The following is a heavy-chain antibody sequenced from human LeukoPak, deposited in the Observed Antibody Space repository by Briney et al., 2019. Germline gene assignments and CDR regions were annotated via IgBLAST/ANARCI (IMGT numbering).Heavy chain of an antibody. D-gene: IGHD6-6*01. V-gene: IGHV3-7*01. CDR1: GFTFSTYW. CDR2: IKQDGSEM. CDR3: ARGPNSNWSGLDF. Sequence: QPGGSLRLSCATSGFTFSTYWMTWVRQAPGTGLEWVANIKQDGSEMHYVDSVKGRFTISRDNAKNTLYLQVNNLRAEDTAVYYCARGPNSNWSGLDFWGQGTLLTVSS. J-gene: IGHJ4*02.